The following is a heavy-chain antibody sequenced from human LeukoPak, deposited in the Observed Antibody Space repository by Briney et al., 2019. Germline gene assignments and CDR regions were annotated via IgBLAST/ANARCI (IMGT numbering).Heavy chain of an antibody. CDR3: ARGLGYSSGRVGLDY. D-gene: IGHD6-19*01. V-gene: IGHV4-34*01. CDR2: INHRGST. CDR1: GGSFSGYY. Sequence: SETLSLTCAVYGGSFSGYYWSWIRQPPGKGLEWIGEINHRGSTNYNPSLKSRVTISVDTSKNQFSLKLSSVTAADTAVYYCARGLGYSSGRVGLDYWGQGTLVTVSS. J-gene: IGHJ4*02.